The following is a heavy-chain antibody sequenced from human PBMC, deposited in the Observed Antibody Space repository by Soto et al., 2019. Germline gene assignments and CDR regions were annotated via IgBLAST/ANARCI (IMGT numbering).Heavy chain of an antibody. V-gene: IGHV4-59*01. CDR2: IYFTGGT. J-gene: IGHJ4*02. Sequence: QVQLQESGPGLVKPSETLSLTCTVSSGSISNNYWNWIRQSPGKGLEWIGYIYFTGGTNYNPSLKGRVTISLDTAKNQFSLKLSSVTAADTAVYYCARDATSGTYFNYWGQGTLVSVSS. CDR3: ARDATSGTYFNY. D-gene: IGHD1-1*01. CDR1: SGSISNNY.